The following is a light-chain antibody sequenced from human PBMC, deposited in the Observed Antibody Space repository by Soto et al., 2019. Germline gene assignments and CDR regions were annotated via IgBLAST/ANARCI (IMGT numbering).Light chain of an antibody. J-gene: IGKJ5*01. Sequence: DIQMTQSPPSLSASLGARVSITFLASQTVSIFVNWYQLKAGQAPTVLIHRASILQSGVPSRFSGSGDGTDFTLIIDKVQPEDFATYYCQQSYTAPLSFGQGTRLEIK. CDR2: RAS. V-gene: IGKV1-39*01. CDR3: QQSYTAPLS. CDR1: QTVSIF.